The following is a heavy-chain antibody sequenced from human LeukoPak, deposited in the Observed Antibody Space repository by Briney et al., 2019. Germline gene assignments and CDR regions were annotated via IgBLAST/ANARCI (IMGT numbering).Heavy chain of an antibody. CDR2: FSATDGSA. CDR1: GFTVSSYG. J-gene: IGHJ3*01. D-gene: IGHD6-13*01. CDR3: AKARIAAAGTGAFDD. V-gene: IGHV3-23*01. Sequence: GGSLRLSCAASGFTVSSYGMTWVRQAPGKGLEWVSAFSATDGSAQYAESVKGRFTISRDNSKNSLYLQMNSLRDEDTAVYYCAKARIAAAGTGAFDDWGQGTMVTVSS.